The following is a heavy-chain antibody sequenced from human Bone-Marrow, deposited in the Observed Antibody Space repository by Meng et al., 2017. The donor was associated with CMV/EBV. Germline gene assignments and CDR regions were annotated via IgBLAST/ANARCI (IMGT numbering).Heavy chain of an antibody. Sequence: ASVKVSCKASGYTFIDYDINWVRQASGQGLEWMGWMNPNSGNTGYAQNFQGRLSMTISTSTSTAYTELNSLRSEDTAVYYCTRDGHTGRHGWRDDTGWFDPWGQGTLVTVAS. D-gene: IGHD2-8*02. J-gene: IGHJ5*02. V-gene: IGHV1-8*01. CDR2: MNPNSGNT. CDR3: TRDGHTGRHGWRDDTGWFDP. CDR1: GYTFIDYD.